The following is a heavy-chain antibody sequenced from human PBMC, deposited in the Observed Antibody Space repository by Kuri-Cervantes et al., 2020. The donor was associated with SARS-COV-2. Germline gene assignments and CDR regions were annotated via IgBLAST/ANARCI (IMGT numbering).Heavy chain of an antibody. CDR2: ISSSSSYI. Sequence: GESLKISCAASGFTFSSYSMNWVRQAPGKGLEWVSSISSSSSYIYYADSVKGRFTISRDNAKNSLYLQMNSLRAEDTAVYYCARDYLVVVAATPYYYGMDVWGQGTTVTVSS. V-gene: IGHV3-21*01. D-gene: IGHD2-15*01. J-gene: IGHJ6*02. CDR1: GFTFSSYS. CDR3: ARDYLVVVAATPYYYGMDV.